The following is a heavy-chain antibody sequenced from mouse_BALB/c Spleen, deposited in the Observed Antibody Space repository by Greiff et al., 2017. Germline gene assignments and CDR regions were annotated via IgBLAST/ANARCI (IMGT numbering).Heavy chain of an antibody. J-gene: IGHJ4*01. CDR1: GFNIKDYY. CDR2: IDPENGDT. Sequence: VQLQQSGAELVRPGASVKLSCTASGFNIKDYYMHWVKQRPEQGLEWIGWIDPENGDTEYAPKFQGKATMTADTSSNTAYLQLSSLTSEDTAVYYCNAWGYAMDYWGQGTSVTVSS. CDR3: NAWGYAMDY. V-gene: IGHV14-4*02.